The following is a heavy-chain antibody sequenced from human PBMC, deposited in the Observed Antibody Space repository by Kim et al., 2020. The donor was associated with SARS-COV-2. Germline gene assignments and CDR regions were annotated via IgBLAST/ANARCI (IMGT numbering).Heavy chain of an antibody. J-gene: IGHJ6*02. V-gene: IGHV1-3*01. CDR3: ARDQDSSTPGYYGMDV. Sequence: KFQGRVTIPRDTAASTAYMELSSLRSEDTAVYYCARDQDSSTPGYYGMDVWGQGTTVTVSS. D-gene: IGHD6-13*01.